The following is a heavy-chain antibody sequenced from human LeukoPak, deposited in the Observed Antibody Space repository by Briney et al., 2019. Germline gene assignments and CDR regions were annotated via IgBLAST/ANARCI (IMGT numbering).Heavy chain of an antibody. Sequence: PGGSLRLSCAASGFTFSSYSMNWVRQAPGKGLEWVSSISSSSSYIYYADSVKGRFTISRGNAKNSLYLQMNSLRAEDTAVYYCARAAGEMATIRYWGQGTLVTVSS. CDR1: GFTFSSYS. J-gene: IGHJ4*02. V-gene: IGHV3-21*01. CDR2: ISSSSSYI. D-gene: IGHD5-24*01. CDR3: ARAAGEMATIRY.